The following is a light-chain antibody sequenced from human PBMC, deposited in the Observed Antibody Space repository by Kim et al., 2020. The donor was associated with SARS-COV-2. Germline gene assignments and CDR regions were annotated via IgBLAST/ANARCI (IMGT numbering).Light chain of an antibody. CDR2: SNN. Sequence: VLTQPPSASGTPGQRVTISCSGSSSNIGSNNVVWYQQLPGAAPNLLIYSNNQRPSGVPDRFSGSRSGTSASLAISGLQSGDEADYYCAVWDDSLKQGVFGGGTQLTVL. J-gene: IGLJ3*02. CDR3: AVWDDSLKQGV. CDR1: SSNIGSNN. V-gene: IGLV1-44*01.